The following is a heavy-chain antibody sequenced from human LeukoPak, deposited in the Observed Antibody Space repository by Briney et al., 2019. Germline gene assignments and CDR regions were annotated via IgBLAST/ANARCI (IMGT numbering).Heavy chain of an antibody. CDR1: AYSFSKYW. D-gene: IGHD1-14*01. Sequence: GESLKISCTGFAYSFSKYWIVWVRQMPGKGLEWMGVIYPADSDTRYSPSFQGQVTISADKSINTAYLQWSSLKASDTAMYYCARHQTDYYYYYMDVWGKGTTVTVSS. CDR3: ARHQTDYYYYYMDV. CDR2: IYPADSDT. V-gene: IGHV5-51*01. J-gene: IGHJ6*03.